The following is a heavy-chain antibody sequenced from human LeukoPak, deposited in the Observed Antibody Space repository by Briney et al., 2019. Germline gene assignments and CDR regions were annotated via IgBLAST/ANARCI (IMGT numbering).Heavy chain of an antibody. CDR3: AKQLGYCSDGSCYFPY. V-gene: IGHV3-30*18. Sequence: GGSLRLSCAASGFTFSTYGMHWVRQAPGKGLEWVAIISYDGSTKYYADSMKGRFTISRDNSKNTLYLQTNSLRAEDTALYYCAKQLGYCSDGSCYFPYWGQGTLVTVSS. D-gene: IGHD2-15*01. CDR1: GFTFSTYG. J-gene: IGHJ4*02. CDR2: ISYDGSTK.